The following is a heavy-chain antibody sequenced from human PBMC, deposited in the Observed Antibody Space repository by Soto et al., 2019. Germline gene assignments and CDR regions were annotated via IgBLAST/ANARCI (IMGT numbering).Heavy chain of an antibody. J-gene: IGHJ6*02. V-gene: IGHV4-4*02. CDR1: GGTIASTNF. CDR3: ARDDGEGDYYYYGMDV. Sequence: SETLSLTCAVSGGTIASTNFWTWVRQPPGKGLEWIGEIFHSGRTNYNPSLESRVTISIDMSKNQFSLNLTSVTAADTAVYYCARDDGEGDYYYYGMDVWGQGTTVTVPS. D-gene: IGHD4-17*01. CDR2: IFHSGRT.